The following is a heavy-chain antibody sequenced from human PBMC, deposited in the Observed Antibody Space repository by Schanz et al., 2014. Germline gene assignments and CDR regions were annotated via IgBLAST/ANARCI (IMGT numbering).Heavy chain of an antibody. V-gene: IGHV3-23*04. D-gene: IGHD2-15*01. CDR3: AKARRKSNCSGGRCFHYSYYGMDV. CDR1: GFTVSSNH. J-gene: IGHJ6*02. CDR2: ISGSGGST. Sequence: EGQLAESGGGLVQPGGSLRLSCAVSGFTVSSNHMSWVRQAPGKGLEWVSVISGSGGSTYYADSVKGRFTISRDNSKNTLYLQMNSLRAEDTAVYYCAKARRKSNCSGGRCFHYSYYGMDVWGQGTTVTVSS.